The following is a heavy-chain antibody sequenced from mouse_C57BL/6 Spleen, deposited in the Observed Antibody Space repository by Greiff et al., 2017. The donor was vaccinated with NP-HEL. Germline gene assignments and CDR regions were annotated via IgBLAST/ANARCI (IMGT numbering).Heavy chain of an antibody. D-gene: IGHD1-1*01. V-gene: IGHV7-3*01. CDR1: GFTFTDYY. J-gene: IGHJ3*01. CDR2: IRNKANGYTT. CDR3: ARPAYYYGSSGGFAY. Sequence: EVKLMESGGGLVQPGGSLSLSCAASGFTFTDYYMSWVRQPPGKALEWLGFIRNKANGYTTEYSASVKGRFTISRDNSQSILYLQMNALRAEDSATYYCARPAYYYGSSGGFAYWGQGTLVTVSA.